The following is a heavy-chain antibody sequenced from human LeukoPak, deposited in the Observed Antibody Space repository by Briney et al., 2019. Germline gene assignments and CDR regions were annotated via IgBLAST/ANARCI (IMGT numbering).Heavy chain of an antibody. V-gene: IGHV1-69*05. CDR2: IIPIFGTA. J-gene: IGHJ5*02. Sequence: SVKVSCEASGGTFSSYAISWVRQAPGPGLEWMGGIIPIFGTANYAQKFQGRVTITTDESTSTPYMELSSLRSEDTAVYYCARVVPAAILGWFDPWGQGTLVTVSS. CDR3: ARVVPAAILGWFDP. D-gene: IGHD2-2*02. CDR1: GGTFSSYA.